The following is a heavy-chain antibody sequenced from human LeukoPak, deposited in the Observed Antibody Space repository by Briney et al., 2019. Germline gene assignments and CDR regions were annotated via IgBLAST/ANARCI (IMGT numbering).Heavy chain of an antibody. V-gene: IGHV4-59*01. J-gene: IGHJ4*02. CDR3: ARNGDYYEKSGYYYLFDF. CDR2: IYYSGSA. CDR1: GGSIDNYY. Sequence: SETLSLTCTVSGGSIDNYYWSWIRQPPGKGLEYIGYIYYSGSANYNPSLKSRVTISVDPSKNQFSLKLSSVTAADTAVYYCARNGDYYEKSGYYYLFDFWGQGTLVTVSS. D-gene: IGHD3-22*01.